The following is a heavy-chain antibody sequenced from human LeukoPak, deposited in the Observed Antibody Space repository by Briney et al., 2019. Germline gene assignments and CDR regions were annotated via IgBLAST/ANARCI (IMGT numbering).Heavy chain of an antibody. CDR2: IYYSGST. D-gene: IGHD5-18*01. V-gene: IGHV4-59*01. CDR1: GGSMSPYY. J-gene: IGHJ4*02. Sequence: KASETLSLTCGVSGGSMSPYYWSWIRQPPGKGLEWIGYIYYSGSTNYNPSLKSRLTISVDTSKNQFSLNLSSVTAADTAVYYCARLTPYSYGRGLDSWGQGTLVTVSS. CDR3: ARLTPYSYGRGLDS.